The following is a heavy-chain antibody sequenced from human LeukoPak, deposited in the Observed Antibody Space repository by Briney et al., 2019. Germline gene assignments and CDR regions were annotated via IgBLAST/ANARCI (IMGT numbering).Heavy chain of an antibody. D-gene: IGHD3-22*01. Sequence: GASVKVSCKASGYTFTSYGISWVRQAPGQGLEWMGWISAYNGNTNYAQKLQGRVTMTTDTSTSTAYMELRSLRSDDTAVYYCARDLECEVACNYYDSSGSPRPDYWGQGTLVTVSS. CDR1: GYTFTSYG. V-gene: IGHV1-18*01. CDR2: ISAYNGNT. J-gene: IGHJ4*02. CDR3: ARDLECEVACNYYDSSGSPRPDY.